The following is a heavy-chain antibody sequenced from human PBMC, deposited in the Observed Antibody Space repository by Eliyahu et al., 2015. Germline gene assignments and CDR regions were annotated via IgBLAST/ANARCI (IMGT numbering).Heavy chain of an antibody. J-gene: IGHJ6*02. CDR2: ISGSGGGSGGDT. D-gene: IGHD2-15*01. V-gene: IGHV3-23*01. CDR3: AKGARYCSGDNCYSNSYYGMDV. CDR1: GFTFSXYA. Sequence: EVEVLESGGGLVQPGGSLRLSCAASGFTFSXYAMGWVREGLGWVSVISGSGGGSGGDTYYADSVKGRFTISRDDAKNTLYLHMNSLRVEDTAVYYCAKGARYCSGDNCYSNSYYGMDVWGQGTTVTVSS.